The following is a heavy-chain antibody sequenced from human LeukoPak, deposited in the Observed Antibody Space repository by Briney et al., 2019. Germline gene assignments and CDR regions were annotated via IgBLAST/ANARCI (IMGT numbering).Heavy chain of an antibody. D-gene: IGHD4-17*01. Sequence: PSETLSLTCTVSGGSISSYYWSWIRQPPGKGLEWIGYIYYSGSTNYNPSLKSRVTISVDTSKNQFSLKLSSVTAADTAVYYCATVHGDSTRDYYYMDVWGKGTTLTVSS. J-gene: IGHJ6*03. CDR3: ATVHGDSTRDYYYMDV. CDR2: IYYSGST. CDR1: GGSISSYY. V-gene: IGHV4-59*01.